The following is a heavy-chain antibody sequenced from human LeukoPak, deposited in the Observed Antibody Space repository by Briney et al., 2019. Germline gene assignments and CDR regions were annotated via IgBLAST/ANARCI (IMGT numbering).Heavy chain of an antibody. Sequence: GASVKVSCKVSGYTLTELSMHWVRQAPGKGLEWMGGFDPEDGETIYAQKFQGRVTMTEDTSTDTAYMELSSLRSEDTAVYYCATAHWTTVPLYYFDYWGQGTLVTVSS. D-gene: IGHD4-11*01. J-gene: IGHJ4*02. CDR2: FDPEDGET. V-gene: IGHV1-24*01. CDR3: ATAHWTTVPLYYFDY. CDR1: GYTLTELS.